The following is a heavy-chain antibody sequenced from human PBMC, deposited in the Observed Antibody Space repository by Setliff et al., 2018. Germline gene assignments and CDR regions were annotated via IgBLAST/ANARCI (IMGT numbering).Heavy chain of an antibody. CDR3: TRLWFGESYFDY. J-gene: IGHJ4*02. CDR2: IRSKAYGGTT. Sequence: GGSLRLSCTASGFTFGDYAMSWVRQAPGKGLEWVGFIRSKAYGGTTEYAASVKGRFTISRDDSKSIAYLQMNSLKTEDTAVYYCTRLWFGESYFDYWGQGTRVTVSS. CDR1: GFTFGDYA. V-gene: IGHV3-49*04. D-gene: IGHD3-10*01.